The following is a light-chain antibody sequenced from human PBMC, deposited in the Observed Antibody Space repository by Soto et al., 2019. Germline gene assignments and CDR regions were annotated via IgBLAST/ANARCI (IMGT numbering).Light chain of an antibody. CDR1: QSISSW. Sequence: DIQMTQSPSTLSASVGDRVTITCRASQSISSWLAWYQQKPGKAPKLLIYDASSLESGVPSMFSGSGSGTEFILTISSLQPDDFATYYCQQYNSYSTFGQGTKLEIK. V-gene: IGKV1-5*01. CDR2: DAS. CDR3: QQYNSYST. J-gene: IGKJ2*01.